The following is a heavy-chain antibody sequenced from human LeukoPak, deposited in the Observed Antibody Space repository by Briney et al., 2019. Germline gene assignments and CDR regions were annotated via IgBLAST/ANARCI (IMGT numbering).Heavy chain of an antibody. Sequence: SETLSLTCTVSGGSISSYYWSWIRQPPGKGLEWIGYIYYSGSTNYNPSLKSRVTISVDTSKNQFSLKLSSVTAADTAVYYCARGRWSGSVWDGSATHDDFDIWGQGTMVTVSS. V-gene: IGHV4-59*01. CDR1: GGSISSYY. J-gene: IGHJ3*02. D-gene: IGHD3-10*01. CDR3: ARGRWSGSVWDGSATHDDFDI. CDR2: IYYSGST.